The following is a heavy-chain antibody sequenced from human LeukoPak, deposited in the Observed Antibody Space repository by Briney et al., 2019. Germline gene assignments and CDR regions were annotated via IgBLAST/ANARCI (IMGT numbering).Heavy chain of an antibody. Sequence: PGGSLRLSCAASGFTFSSYGMHWVRQAPGKGLEWVAVISYDGSNKYYADSVKGRFTISRDNSKNTLYLQMNSLRAGDTAVYYCAKDGHTSGGNFDYWGQGTLVTVSS. CDR1: GFTFSSYG. CDR3: AKDGHTSGGNFDY. CDR2: ISYDGSNK. J-gene: IGHJ4*02. D-gene: IGHD2-15*01. V-gene: IGHV3-30*18.